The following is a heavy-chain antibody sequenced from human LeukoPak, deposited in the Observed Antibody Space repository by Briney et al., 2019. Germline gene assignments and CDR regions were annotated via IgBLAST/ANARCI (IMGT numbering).Heavy chain of an antibody. J-gene: IGHJ2*01. D-gene: IGHD1-26*01. CDR1: GFTFSSYW. CDR3: ARAAKDGGSRDWYFDL. CDR2: IKSDGSTT. Sequence: PGGSLRLSCSASGFTFSSYWMRWVRQAPGKGLVWVSSIKSDGSTTIYADSVKGRFAISRDNAQNTLYLQMNSLRAEDTAVYYCARAAKDGGSRDWYFDLWGRGTLVIVSS. V-gene: IGHV3-74*01.